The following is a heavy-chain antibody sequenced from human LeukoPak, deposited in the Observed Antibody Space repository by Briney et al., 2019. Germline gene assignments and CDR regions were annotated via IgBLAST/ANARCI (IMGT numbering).Heavy chain of an antibody. V-gene: IGHV3-7*01. CDR2: INKDGSDK. D-gene: IGHD4-23*01. J-gene: IGHJ4*02. CDR3: ARDAGYGGNSDY. Sequence: GGSLRLSCAASGFTFNMYWMPWVRQAPGKGLEWVAYINKDGSDKYYVDSVKGRFTVSRDNAKNSLYLQMNSLRAEDTAVYYCARDAGYGGNSDYWGQGTLVTVSS. CDR1: GFTFNMYW.